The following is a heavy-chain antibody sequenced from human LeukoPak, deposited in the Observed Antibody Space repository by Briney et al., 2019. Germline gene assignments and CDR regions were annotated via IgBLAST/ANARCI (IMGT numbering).Heavy chain of an antibody. Sequence: GESLKISCKGSGYSFTSYWIGWVRQMPGKGLEWMGITYPGDSDTRYSPSFQGQVTISADKSISTAYLQWSSLKASDTAMYYCARLGSYDFWSGYPSGFDYWGQGTLVTVSS. CDR2: TYPGDSDT. CDR1: GYSFTSYW. D-gene: IGHD3-3*01. J-gene: IGHJ4*02. V-gene: IGHV5-51*01. CDR3: ARLGSYDFWSGYPSGFDY.